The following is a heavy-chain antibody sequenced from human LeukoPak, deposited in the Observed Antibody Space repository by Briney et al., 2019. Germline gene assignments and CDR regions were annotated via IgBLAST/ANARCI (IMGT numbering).Heavy chain of an antibody. D-gene: IGHD3-3*01. J-gene: IGHJ6*02. CDR3: ATGMHVVTIFGVVTYGMDV. V-gene: IGHV3-21*01. CDR2: ISSSSSYI. Sequence: PGGSLRLSCAASGFTFSSYSMNWVRQAPGKGLEWVSSISSSSSYIYYADSVKGRFTISRDNAENSLYLQMNSLRAEDTAVYYCATGMHVVTIFGVVTYGMDVWGQGTTVTVSS. CDR1: GFTFSSYS.